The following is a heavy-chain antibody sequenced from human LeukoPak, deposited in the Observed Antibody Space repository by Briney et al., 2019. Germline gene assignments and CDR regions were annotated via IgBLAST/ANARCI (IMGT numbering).Heavy chain of an antibody. V-gene: IGHV1-2*02. CDR3: ARVDTAMGFDY. Sequence: ASVKVSCKASGYTFTGYYMHWVRQAPGQGPEWMGWINPNSGGTNYAQKFQGRVTMTRDTSISTDYKELSRLRSEDTAVYYCARVDTAMGFDYWGQGTLVTVSS. J-gene: IGHJ4*02. CDR1: GYTFTGYY. CDR2: INPNSGGT. D-gene: IGHD5-18*01.